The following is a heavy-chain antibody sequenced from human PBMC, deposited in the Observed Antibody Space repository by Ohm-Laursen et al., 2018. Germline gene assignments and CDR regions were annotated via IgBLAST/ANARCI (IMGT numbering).Heavy chain of an antibody. D-gene: IGHD5-12*01. CDR2: ISYSGST. CDR1: GGSITSSPYY. J-gene: IGHJ6*02. V-gene: IGHV4-39*01. Sequence: SETLSLTCTVSGGSITSSPYYWGWIRQPPGKGLEWIGSISYSGSTYYSPSLKSRVTISVDTSKNQFSLKLSSVTAADTAVYFCAEGYHMDVWGQGTTVTVSS. CDR3: AEGYHMDV.